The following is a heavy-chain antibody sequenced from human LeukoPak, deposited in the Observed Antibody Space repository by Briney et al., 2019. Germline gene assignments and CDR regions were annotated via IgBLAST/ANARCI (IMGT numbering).Heavy chain of an antibody. D-gene: IGHD6-19*01. CDR1: GFAFSFYA. Sequence: GESLRLSCAASGFAFSFYAMSWLRQPPGKGLEWVSTINGNSGTTSYAPSVRGRFTISRDNSKNTLYLQVNTLRADDTATYYCAKPVSGGLAVTADWFHPWGQGTLVVVSS. V-gene: IGHV3-23*01. CDR3: AKPVSGGLAVTADWFHP. CDR2: INGNSGTT. J-gene: IGHJ5*01.